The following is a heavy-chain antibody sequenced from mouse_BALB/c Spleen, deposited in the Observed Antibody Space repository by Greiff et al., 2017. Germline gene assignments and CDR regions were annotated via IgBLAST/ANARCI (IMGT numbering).Heavy chain of an antibody. V-gene: IGHV1-67*01. CDR2: ISTYYGNT. CDR3: ARDGNYQFAY. D-gene: IGHD2-1*01. CDR1: GYTFTDYA. Sequence: VKLQQSGPELVRPGVSVKISCKGSGYTFTDYAMHWVKQSHAKSLEWIGVISTYYGNTNYNQKFKGKATMTVDKSSSTAYMELARLTSEDSAIYYCARDGNYQFAYWGQGTLVTVSA. J-gene: IGHJ3*01.